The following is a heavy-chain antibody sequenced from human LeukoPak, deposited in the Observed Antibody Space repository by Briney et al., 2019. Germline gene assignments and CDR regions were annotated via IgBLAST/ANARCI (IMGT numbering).Heavy chain of an antibody. CDR3: ARDHRYCSSTSCSYFDY. CDR1: GYTFITYG. J-gene: IGHJ4*02. Sequence: ASVEVSCKASGYTFITYGITWVRQAPGQGLEWMGWIGTHIGNTKYEQKLQGRVTMTTDTSTSTAYMELRSLISEDTAAYYCARDHRYCSSTSCSYFDYWGQGTLVTVSS. D-gene: IGHD2-2*01. CDR2: IGTHIGNT. V-gene: IGHV1-18*01.